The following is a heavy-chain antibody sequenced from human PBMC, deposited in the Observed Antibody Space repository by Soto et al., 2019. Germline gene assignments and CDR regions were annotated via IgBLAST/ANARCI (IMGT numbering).Heavy chain of an antibody. CDR2: IKSKTDGGTT. V-gene: IGHV3-15*01. CDR1: GFTFSNAW. CDR3: TTVRGRWLRTFDY. J-gene: IGHJ4*02. D-gene: IGHD5-12*01. Sequence: GGSLRLSCAASGFTFSNAWMSWVRQAPGKGLEWVGRIKSKTDGGTTDYAAPVKGRFTISRDDSKNTLYLQMNSLKTEDTAVYYCTTVRGRWLRTFDYWGQGTLVTVSS.